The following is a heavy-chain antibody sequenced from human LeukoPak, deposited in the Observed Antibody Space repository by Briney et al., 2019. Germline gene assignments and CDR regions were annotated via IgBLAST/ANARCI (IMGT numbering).Heavy chain of an antibody. CDR3: ARRDSRGWLDY. V-gene: IGHV4-34*01. Sequence: SETLSLTCAVYGGSFSGYYWSWIRQPPGKGLEWIGEINHSGSTNYNPSLKSRVTISVDTSKNQFSLKLSSVTAADTAVYYCARRDSRGWLDYWGQGTLVTVSS. D-gene: IGHD6-19*01. CDR1: GGSFSGYY. J-gene: IGHJ4*02. CDR2: INHSGST.